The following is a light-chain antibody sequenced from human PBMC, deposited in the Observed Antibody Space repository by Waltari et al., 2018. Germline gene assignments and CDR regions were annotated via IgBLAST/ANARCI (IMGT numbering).Light chain of an antibody. CDR3: SSYTSSSTEV. J-gene: IGLJ1*01. V-gene: IGLV2-14*03. CDR1: SSDVGGYNY. CDR2: DVS. Sequence: QSALTQPASVSGSPGQSITIPCTGTSSDVGGYNYVSWYQQHPGKAPKPMIYDVSNRPSGVSNRFSGSKSGNTASLTISGLQAEDEVDYYCSSYTSSSTEVFGTGTKVTVL.